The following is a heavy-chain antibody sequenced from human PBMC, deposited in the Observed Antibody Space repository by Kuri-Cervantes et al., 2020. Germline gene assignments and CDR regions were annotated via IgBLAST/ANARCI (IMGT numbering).Heavy chain of an antibody. CDR2: IIPIFGTA. D-gene: IGHD3-22*01. V-gene: IGHV1-69*05. CDR3: AKDYDSSGYYSYYFDY. J-gene: IGHJ4*02. CDR1: GDTFSSYA. Sequence: SVKVSCKASGDTFSSYAISWVRQAPGQGLEWMGGIIPIFGTANYAQKFQGRVTITTDESTSTAYMKLSSLRSEDTAVYYCAKDYDSSGYYSYYFDYWGQGTLVTVSS.